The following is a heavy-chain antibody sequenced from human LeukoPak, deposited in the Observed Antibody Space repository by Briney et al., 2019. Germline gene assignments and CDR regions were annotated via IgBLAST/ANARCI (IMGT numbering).Heavy chain of an antibody. Sequence: GGSLRLSCAASGFTFSSYVMHWVRQAPGKGLEWVAIISYDGSTKYYGDSVRGRFTISRDNSKSTVYLQMNSLRADDTAVYYCARDRDLGVVTPWCDYWGQGILVTVSS. CDR1: GFTFSSYV. V-gene: IGHV3-30*03. D-gene: IGHD3-3*01. CDR3: ARDRDLGVVTPWCDY. J-gene: IGHJ4*02. CDR2: ISYDGSTK.